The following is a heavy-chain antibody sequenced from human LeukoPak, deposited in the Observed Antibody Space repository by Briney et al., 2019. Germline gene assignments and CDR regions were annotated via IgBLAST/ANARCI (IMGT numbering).Heavy chain of an antibody. CDR1: GYTSTGYY. V-gene: IGHV1-2*02. CDR3: ARAMIVVGGNWFDP. D-gene: IGHD3-22*01. CDR2: INPNSGGT. Sequence: ASVKVSCKASGYTSTGYYMHWVRQAPGQGLEWMGWINPNSGGTNYAQKFQGRVTMTRDTSISTAYMELSRLRSDDTAVYYCARAMIVVGGNWFDPWGQGTLVTVSS. J-gene: IGHJ5*02.